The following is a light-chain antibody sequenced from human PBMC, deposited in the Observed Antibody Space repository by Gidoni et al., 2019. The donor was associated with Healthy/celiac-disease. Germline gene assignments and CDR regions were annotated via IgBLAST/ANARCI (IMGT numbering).Light chain of an antibody. CDR2: GAS. Sequence: EIVMPQSRATLSVSPGERATLSCSASQSVSSNIVWHQQKPGQAPWLLLYGASTRATGIPARFSCSGSGTEFTLTISSLQSEDFAFYYCQQYNNWPPYTFGQXTKLEIK. CDR1: QSVSSN. J-gene: IGKJ2*01. CDR3: QQYNNWPPYT. V-gene: IGKV3-15*01.